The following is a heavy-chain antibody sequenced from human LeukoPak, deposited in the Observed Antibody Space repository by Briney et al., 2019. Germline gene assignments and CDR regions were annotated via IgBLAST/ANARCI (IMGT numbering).Heavy chain of an antibody. Sequence: GRSLKLSCAASGFTFSNYDVHWVRQAPGKGLEWVAVIWSDGSNEYSTDSLKGRFTISRDNSKNTLYLQMNSLRAEDTAVYYCARQMSVFGGGDWLDPWGQGTLVTVSS. CDR3: ARQMSVFGGGDWLDP. CDR1: GFTFSNYD. CDR2: IWSDGSNE. V-gene: IGHV3-33*01. J-gene: IGHJ5*02. D-gene: IGHD3-3*01.